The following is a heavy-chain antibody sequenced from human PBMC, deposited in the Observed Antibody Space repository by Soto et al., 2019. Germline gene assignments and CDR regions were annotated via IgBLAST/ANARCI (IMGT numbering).Heavy chain of an antibody. Sequence: EVQLLESGGGLVRPGGSLRLSCAASGFTFNYYVMNWVRQAPGKGLEWVSSISGTGSNIYYADSVKGRFTISRDTSKKTLYLQMNSLRAEDTAVYYCARHLYNWDYLWGQGTLVTVSS. V-gene: IGHV3-23*01. CDR3: ARHLYNWDYL. CDR2: ISGTGSNI. CDR1: GFTFNYYV. D-gene: IGHD1-7*01. J-gene: IGHJ4*02.